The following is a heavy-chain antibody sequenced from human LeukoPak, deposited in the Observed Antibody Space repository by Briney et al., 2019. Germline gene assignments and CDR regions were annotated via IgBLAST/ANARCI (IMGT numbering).Heavy chain of an antibody. CDR2: IYYSGTT. J-gene: IGHJ5*02. D-gene: IGHD6-6*01. V-gene: IGHV4-59*01. CDR3: ARSIAARSIWFDP. CDR1: GGSISSYY. Sequence: SGTLSLTCTVSGGSISSYYWSWIRQPPGEGLEWSGYIYYSGTTNYHPSLKSRVTISVDTSKNQFSLKLSSVTAADTAVYYCARSIAARSIWFDPWRQGTLVTVSS.